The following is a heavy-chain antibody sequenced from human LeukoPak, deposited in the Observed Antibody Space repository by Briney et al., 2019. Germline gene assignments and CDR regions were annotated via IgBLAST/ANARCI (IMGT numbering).Heavy chain of an antibody. CDR1: GGSISSGGHY. V-gene: IGHV4-31*03. CDR2: IYYSGST. J-gene: IGHJ4*02. Sequence: SQTLSLTCTVSGGSISSGGHYWSWIRQHPGKGLEWIGYIYYSGSTYYNPSLKSRLTISVDTSNNQFSLKLTSVTAADTAVYYCARFRDYGNFDYWGQGTLVTVSS. D-gene: IGHD4-17*01. CDR3: ARFRDYGNFDY.